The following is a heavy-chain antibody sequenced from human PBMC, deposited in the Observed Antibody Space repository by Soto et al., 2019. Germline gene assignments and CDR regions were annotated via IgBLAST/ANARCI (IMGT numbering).Heavy chain of an antibody. CDR3: AADPDYYDSSGTTDY. CDR1: GFTFTSSA. J-gene: IGHJ4*02. V-gene: IGHV1-58*01. D-gene: IGHD3-22*01. CDR2: IVVGSGNT. Sequence: ASVKVSCKASGFTFTSSAVQWVRQARGQRLEWIGWIVVGSGNTNYAQRFQERVTITRDMSTSTAYMEPSSLRSEDTAVYYCAADPDYYDSSGTTDYWGQGTLVTVSS.